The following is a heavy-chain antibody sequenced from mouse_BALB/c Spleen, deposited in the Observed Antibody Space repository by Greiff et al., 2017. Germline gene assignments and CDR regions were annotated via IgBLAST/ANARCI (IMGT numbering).Heavy chain of an antibody. V-gene: IGHV1S132*01. CDR3: ARFYYYGSSYAMDY. Sequence: VQLQQSGAELVKPGASVKLSCKTSGYTFTSYWIQWVKQRPGQGLGWIGEIFPGTGTTYYNEKFKGKATLTIDTSSSTAYMQLSSLTSEDSAVYFCARFYYYGSSYAMDYWGQGTSVTVSS. CDR1: GYTFTSYW. CDR2: IFPGTGTT. J-gene: IGHJ4*01. D-gene: IGHD1-1*01.